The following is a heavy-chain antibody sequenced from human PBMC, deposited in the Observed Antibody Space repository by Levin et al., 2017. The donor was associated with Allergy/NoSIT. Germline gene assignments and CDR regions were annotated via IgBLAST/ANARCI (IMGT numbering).Heavy chain of an antibody. CDR2: ISGSGGST. J-gene: IGHJ4*02. CDR3: ANLYSSSFKVFDY. Sequence: GGSLRLSCAASGFTFSSYAMSWVRQAPGKGLEWVSAISGSGGSTYYADSVKGRFTISRDNSKNTLYLQMNSLRAEDTAVYYCANLYSSSFKVFDYWGQGTLVTVSS. D-gene: IGHD6-13*01. V-gene: IGHV3-23*01. CDR1: GFTFSSYA.